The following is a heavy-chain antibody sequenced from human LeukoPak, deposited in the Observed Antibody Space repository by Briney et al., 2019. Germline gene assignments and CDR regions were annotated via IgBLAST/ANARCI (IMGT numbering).Heavy chain of an antibody. Sequence: GGSLRLSCAASGFTFSYYAMHWVRQAPGKGLEWVAVISYDGSSKYYADSVKGRCTISRDNSKNTLYLQMNSLRAEDTAVYYCARVLNYYDSSGYYFSYWGQGTLVTVSS. CDR3: ARVLNYYDSSGYYFSY. D-gene: IGHD3-22*01. CDR1: GFTFSYYA. CDR2: ISYDGSSK. V-gene: IGHV3-30-3*01. J-gene: IGHJ4*02.